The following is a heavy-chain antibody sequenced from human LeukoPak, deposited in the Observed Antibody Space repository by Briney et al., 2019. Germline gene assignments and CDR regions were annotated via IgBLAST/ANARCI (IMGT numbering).Heavy chain of an antibody. CDR2: IIPIFGTA. J-gene: IGHJ4*02. D-gene: IGHD2-21*02. Sequence: SVKVSCKASGGTFSSYAISWVRQAPGQGLEWMGGIIPIFGTANYAQKFQGRVTITADESTSTAYMELSSLRSEDTAVYYCARVCVVVTATPFDYWGQGTLVTVSS. V-gene: IGHV1-69*01. CDR1: GGTFSSYA. CDR3: ARVCVVVTATPFDY.